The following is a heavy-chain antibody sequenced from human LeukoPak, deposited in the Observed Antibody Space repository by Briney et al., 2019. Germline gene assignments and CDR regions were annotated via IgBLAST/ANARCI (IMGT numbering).Heavy chain of an antibody. V-gene: IGHV4-61*02. D-gene: IGHD5-18*01. CDR2: MHTSGTT. Sequence: SQTLSLTCTVSGGSVSSGSYYWSWIRQPAGKGLEWIGRMHTSGTTNYNPALKSRVTISEDTSKNQFSLKLSSVTAADTAVYYCARDLDTAMDVWGKGTTVTVSS. CDR1: GGSVSSGSYY. J-gene: IGHJ6*04. CDR3: ARDLDTAMDV.